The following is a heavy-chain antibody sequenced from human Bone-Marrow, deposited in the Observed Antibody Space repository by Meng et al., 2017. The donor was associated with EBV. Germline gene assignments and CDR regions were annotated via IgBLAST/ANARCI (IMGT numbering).Heavy chain of an antibody. J-gene: IGHJ5*02. Sequence: QVQLQESGPGLVKPSGNLLLTCAVSGGASSSRNWWNWVRQPPGKGLELIGEIYHSGSTNYNPSLKSRVTISVDESKNQFSLEVKSVTAADTAVYYCARAGISPAGTWGSWLDPWGQGTLVTVSS. CDR3: ARAGISPAGTWGSWLDP. CDR2: IYHSGST. V-gene: IGHV4-4*02. CDR1: GGASSSRNW. D-gene: IGHD6-13*01.